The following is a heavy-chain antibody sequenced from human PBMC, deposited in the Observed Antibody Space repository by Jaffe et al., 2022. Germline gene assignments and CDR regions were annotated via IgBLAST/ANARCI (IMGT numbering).Heavy chain of an antibody. CDR1: GGTFSSYA. CDR3: ARRMYYYDSSGVDDAFDI. D-gene: IGHD3-22*01. CDR2: IIPIFGTA. Sequence: QVQLVQSGAEVKKPGSSVKVSCKASGGTFSSYAISWVRQAPGQGLEWMGGIIPIFGTANYAQKFQGRVTITTDESTSTAYMELSSLRSEDTAVYYCARRMYYYDSSGVDDAFDIWGQGTMVTVSS. J-gene: IGHJ3*02. V-gene: IGHV1-69*05.